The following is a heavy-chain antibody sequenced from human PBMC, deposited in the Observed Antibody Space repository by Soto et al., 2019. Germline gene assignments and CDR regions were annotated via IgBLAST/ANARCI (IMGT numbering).Heavy chain of an antibody. CDR1: GFTFSDHY. J-gene: IGHJ3*02. V-gene: IGHV3-72*01. D-gene: IGHD3-22*01. CDR3: STRYYDTSGYSIDI. Sequence: GPLRLSCAASGFTFSDHYMDLDRHDPGKGLEWVGRLRNSDNGYTTEYAASVKGRFTISRDASKNSLYLQMNSLQTEDTAVYYCSTRYYDTSGYSIDIWGQGTMVTVAS. CDR2: LRNSDNGYTT.